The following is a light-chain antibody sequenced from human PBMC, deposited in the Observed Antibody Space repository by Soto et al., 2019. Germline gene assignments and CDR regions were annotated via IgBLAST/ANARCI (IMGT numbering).Light chain of an antibody. CDR2: EVT. V-gene: IGLV2-14*01. CDR1: SSDVGGYNF. CDR3: SSYTSRDTRV. Sequence: QSALTQPASVSGSPGQSITISCTGTSSDVGGYNFVSWYQQHPDKAPKLMVYEVTNRPSGVSDRFSGSKSGNTASLTISGLQAEDEADYYCSSYTSRDTRVFGTGTKLTVL. J-gene: IGLJ1*01.